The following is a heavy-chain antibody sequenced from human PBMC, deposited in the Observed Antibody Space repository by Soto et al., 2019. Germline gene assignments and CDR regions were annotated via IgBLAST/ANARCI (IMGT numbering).Heavy chain of an antibody. V-gene: IGHV3-9*01. J-gene: IGHJ6*03. CDR1: GFTFDDYA. CDR2: ISWNSGSI. CDR3: AKEDRYSGYDGNYYYYMDV. Sequence: GGSLRLSCAASGFTFDDYAMHWVRQAPGKGLEWVSGISWNSGSIGYADSVKGRFTISRDNAKNSLYLQMNSLRAEDTALYYCAKEDRYSGYDGNYYYYMDVWGKGTTVTVSS. D-gene: IGHD5-12*01.